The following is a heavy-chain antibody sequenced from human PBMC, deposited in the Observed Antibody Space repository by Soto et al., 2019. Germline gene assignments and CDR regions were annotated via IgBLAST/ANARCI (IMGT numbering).Heavy chain of an antibody. CDR2: VSGSDGST. J-gene: IGHJ4*02. Sequence: PGGSLRLSCAASGFTFSNYAMNWVRQAPGKGLEWVSSVSGSDGSTYYADSVKGRFTISRDNSKNTLYLQMSSLRAEDTAVYYCAKSNECYDLKDFDYWGQGTLVTVSS. D-gene: IGHD3-3*01. CDR1: GFTFSNYA. V-gene: IGHV3-23*01. CDR3: AKSNECYDLKDFDY.